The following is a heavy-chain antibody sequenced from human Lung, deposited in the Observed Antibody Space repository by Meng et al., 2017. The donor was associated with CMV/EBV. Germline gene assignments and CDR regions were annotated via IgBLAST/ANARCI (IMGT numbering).Heavy chain of an antibody. Sequence: LTCAPSGFSFSTYTLHWVRQAPGKGLEWVASISSSRSYINYADPVKGRFTISRDNAKDSLYLQMSSLRAEDTAVYYCSRERLYQPLWGDALDIWGQGTMVTVSS. CDR2: ISSSRSYI. D-gene: IGHD2-2*01. CDR1: GFSFSTYT. V-gene: IGHV3-21*06. J-gene: IGHJ3*02. CDR3: SRERLYQPLWGDALDI.